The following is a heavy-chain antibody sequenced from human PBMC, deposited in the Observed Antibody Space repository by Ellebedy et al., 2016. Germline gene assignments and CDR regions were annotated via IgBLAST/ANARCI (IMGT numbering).Heavy chain of an antibody. J-gene: IGHJ6*03. CDR3: ARDRGSNWSPSGVQGGYMDV. CDR2: ISYDGSNK. D-gene: IGHD6-13*01. CDR1: GFTFSSYG. V-gene: IGHV3-30*03. Sequence: GGSLRLXCAASGFTFSSYGMHWVRQAPGKGLEWVAVISYDGSNKYYADSVKGRFTISRDNSKNTLYLQMNSLRAEDTAVYYCARDRGSNWSPSGVQGGYMDVWGKGTTVTVSS.